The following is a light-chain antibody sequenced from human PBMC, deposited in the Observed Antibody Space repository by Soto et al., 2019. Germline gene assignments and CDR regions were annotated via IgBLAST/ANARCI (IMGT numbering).Light chain of an antibody. CDR3: QQYGSSPRT. V-gene: IGKV3-20*01. J-gene: IGKJ2*01. Sequence: EIVLTQSPGTLSLSPGERATLSCRASQSVRSNHLAWYQQKPGQAPRLLIYDASSRATGIPDRFSGSGSGTDFTLTISGLEPEDCAVYYCQQYGSSPRTFGRGTKLEI. CDR1: QSVRSNH. CDR2: DAS.